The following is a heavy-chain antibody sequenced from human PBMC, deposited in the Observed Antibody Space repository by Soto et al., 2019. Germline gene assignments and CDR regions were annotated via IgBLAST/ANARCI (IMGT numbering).Heavy chain of an antibody. Sequence: GWSLRLSCAASGFSFNTYAMHLVRQAPGKGLEWVAVILYDGSKKDYADSVKGRFTISRDNSKNTLYLQMNSLRSEDTAVYYCARANIAWNDAGGMDVWGEGTTVTVSS. D-gene: IGHD1-1*01. V-gene: IGHV3-30*14. CDR3: ARANIAWNDAGGMDV. CDR2: ILYDGSKK. J-gene: IGHJ6*01. CDR1: GFSFNTYA.